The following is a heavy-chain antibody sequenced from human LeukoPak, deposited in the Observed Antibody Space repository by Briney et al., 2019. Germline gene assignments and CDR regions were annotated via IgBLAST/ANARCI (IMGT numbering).Heavy chain of an antibody. J-gene: IGHJ4*02. V-gene: IGHV4-4*09. CDR1: SDSISSYY. CDR3: ARLTRLSTSPDRYYLDY. D-gene: IGHD6-6*01. CDR2: IYTSGGT. Sequence: KPSETLSLTCTVSSDSISSYYWSWIRQPPGKGLEWIGYIYTSGGTNYIPSLKGRVTISIDTSKNQFSLKLSSVTAADSAVYYCARLTRLSTSPDRYYLDYWGQGTLVTVSS.